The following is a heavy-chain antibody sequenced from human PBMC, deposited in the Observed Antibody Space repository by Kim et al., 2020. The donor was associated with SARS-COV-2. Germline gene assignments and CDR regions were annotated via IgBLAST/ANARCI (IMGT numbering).Heavy chain of an antibody. CDR3: AAGNNWSFDY. J-gene: IGHJ4*02. D-gene: IGHD1-1*01. V-gene: IGHV3-74*01. Sequence: TGYADSVKGRFTVSRDNATNTLYLQLSSLRAEDTGVYYCAAGNNWSFDYWGPGTLVTVSS. CDR2: T.